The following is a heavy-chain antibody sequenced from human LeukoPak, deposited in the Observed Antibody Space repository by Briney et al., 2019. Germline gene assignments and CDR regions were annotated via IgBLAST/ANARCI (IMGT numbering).Heavy chain of an antibody. CDR1: GFTFSSYA. J-gene: IGHJ4*02. D-gene: IGHD6-19*01. V-gene: IGHV3-23*01. CDR3: AKGGVAVTGRFDY. Sequence: PGGSLRLSCAASGFTFSSYAMSWVRQAPGKGLEWVSIISVSGSSTYYADSVKGRFTISRDNSKNTLFLQMNSLRAEDTAVYYCAKGGVAVTGRFDYWGQGTLVTVSS. CDR2: ISVSGSST.